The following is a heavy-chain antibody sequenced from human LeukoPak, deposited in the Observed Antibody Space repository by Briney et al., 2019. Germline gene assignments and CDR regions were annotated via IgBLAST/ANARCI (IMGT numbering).Heavy chain of an antibody. Sequence: SETLSLTCTVSGGSISSYYWSWIRQPPGKGLEWIGYIYYSGSTNYNPSLKSRVTVSVDTSKNQFSLKLSSVTAADTAVYYCASSTRSSVDYWGQGTLVTVSS. V-gene: IGHV4-59*01. D-gene: IGHD6-6*01. CDR3: ASSTRSSVDY. CDR2: IYYSGST. CDR1: GGSISSYY. J-gene: IGHJ4*02.